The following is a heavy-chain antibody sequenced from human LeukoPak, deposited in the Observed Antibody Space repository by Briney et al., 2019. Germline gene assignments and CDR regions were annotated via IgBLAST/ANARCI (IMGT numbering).Heavy chain of an antibody. CDR3: ARHTPFCSGGSCYVRYFYYYYYYMDV. J-gene: IGHJ6*03. CDR2: ISSSSSYI. CDR1: GFTFSSYS. Sequence: PGGSLRLSCAASGFTFSSYSMNWVRQAPGKGLEWVSSISSSSSYIYYADSVKGRFTISRDNAKNSLYLQMNSLRAEDTAVYYCARHTPFCSGGSCYVRYFYYYYYYMDVWGKGTTVTISS. D-gene: IGHD2-15*01. V-gene: IGHV3-21*01.